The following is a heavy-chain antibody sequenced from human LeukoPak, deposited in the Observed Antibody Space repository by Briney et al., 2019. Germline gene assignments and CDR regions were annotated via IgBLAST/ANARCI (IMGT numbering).Heavy chain of an antibody. D-gene: IGHD4-17*01. CDR1: GGSISSYY. CDR3: ARDQNDYGDPIDY. V-gene: IGHV4-59*12. Sequence: SETLSLTCTVSGGSISSYYWSWIRQPPGKGLEWIGYIYYSGSTNYNPSLKSRVTISVDTSKNQFSLKLSSVTAADTAVYYCARDQNDYGDPIDYWGQGTLVTVSS. CDR2: IYYSGST. J-gene: IGHJ4*02.